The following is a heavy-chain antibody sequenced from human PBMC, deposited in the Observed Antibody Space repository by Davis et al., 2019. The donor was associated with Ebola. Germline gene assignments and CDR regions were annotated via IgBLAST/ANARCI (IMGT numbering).Heavy chain of an antibody. J-gene: IGHJ6*02. CDR3: ARGLRVTGYDVSFYYYGMDV. D-gene: IGHD5-12*01. V-gene: IGHV4-61*01. Sequence: PGGSLRLSCTVSGGSISSGSYYWSWIRQPPGKGLEWIGYIYYSGSTNYNPSLKSRVTISVDTSKNQFSLKLSSVTAADTAVYYCARGLRVTGYDVSFYYYGMDVWGQGTTVTVSS. CDR2: IYYSGST. CDR1: GGSISSGSYY.